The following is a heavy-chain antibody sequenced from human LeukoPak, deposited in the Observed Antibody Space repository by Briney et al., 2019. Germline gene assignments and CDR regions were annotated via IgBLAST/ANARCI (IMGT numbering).Heavy chain of an antibody. V-gene: IGHV4-34*01. CDR1: GGSISSYY. J-gene: IGHJ6*04. D-gene: IGHD3-10*01. CDR3: AREPLWFGELSLDV. Sequence: SETLSLTCTVSGGSISSYYWSWIRQPPGKGLEWIGEINHSGSTNYNPSLKSRVTISVDTSKNQFSLKLSSVTAADTAVYYCAREPLWFGELSLDVWGKGTTVTVSS. CDR2: INHSGST.